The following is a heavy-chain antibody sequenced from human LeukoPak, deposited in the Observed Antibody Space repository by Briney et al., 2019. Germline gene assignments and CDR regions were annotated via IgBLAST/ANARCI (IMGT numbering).Heavy chain of an antibody. V-gene: IGHV3-30-3*01. D-gene: IGHD1-26*01. CDR3: ARDRADSFDY. CDR2: ISYDGSNK. CDR1: GFTFSSYA. Sequence: GGSLRLSCATSGFTFSSYAMHWVRQAPGKGLEWVAVISYDGSNKYYADSVKGRFTISRDNSKNTLYLQMNSLRAEDTAVYYCARDRADSFDYWGQGTLVTVSS. J-gene: IGHJ4*02.